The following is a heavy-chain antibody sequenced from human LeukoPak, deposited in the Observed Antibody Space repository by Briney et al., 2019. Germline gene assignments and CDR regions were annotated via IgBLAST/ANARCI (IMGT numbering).Heavy chain of an antibody. CDR2: IYWDDDK. V-gene: IGHV2-5*02. CDR1: GFSLSTSGVG. D-gene: IGHD3-10*01. CDR3: AHTKVVGLIWFGELLPPTFDY. J-gene: IGHJ4*02. Sequence: ESGPTLVNPTQTLTLTCTFSGFSLSTSGVGVGWIRQPPGKALEWLALIYWDDDKRYSPSLKSRLTITKDTSKNQVVLTMTNMDPVDTATYYCAHTKVVGLIWFGELLPPTFDYWGQGTLVTVSS.